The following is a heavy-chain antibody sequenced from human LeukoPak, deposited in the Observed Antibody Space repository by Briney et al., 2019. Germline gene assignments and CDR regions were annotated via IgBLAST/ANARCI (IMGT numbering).Heavy chain of an antibody. CDR1: GFTFSSYG. V-gene: IGHV3-30*03. J-gene: IGHJ4*02. CDR3: ATDQYSSGWSFDY. CDR2: ISYHGSNK. D-gene: IGHD6-19*01. Sequence: GGSLRLSCAASGFTFSSYGMHWVRQAPGKGLEWVAVISYHGSNKYYAGSVKGRFTISRDNSKNTLYQQMNSLSAEDTAVYYCATDQYSSGWSFDYWGQGTLVTVSS.